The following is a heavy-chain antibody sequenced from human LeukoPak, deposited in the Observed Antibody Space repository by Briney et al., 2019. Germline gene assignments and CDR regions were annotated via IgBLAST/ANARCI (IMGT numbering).Heavy chain of an antibody. J-gene: IGHJ4*02. CDR1: GFTFSSYG. Sequence: GGSLRLSCAASGFTFSSYGMHWVRQAPGKGLEWVAVIWYDGSNKYYADSVKGRFTISRDNSKNTLYLQMNSLRAEDTAVYYCAKVDTAMVIGFDYWGQGTLVTVSS. CDR3: AKVDTAMVIGFDY. CDR2: IWYDGSNK. V-gene: IGHV3-33*06. D-gene: IGHD5-18*01.